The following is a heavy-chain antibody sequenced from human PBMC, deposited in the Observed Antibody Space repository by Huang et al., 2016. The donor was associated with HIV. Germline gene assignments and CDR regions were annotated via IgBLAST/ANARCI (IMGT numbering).Heavy chain of an antibody. D-gene: IGHD6-13*01. CDR1: GGSFNSLA. V-gene: IGHV1-69*10. CDR2: IVSRFAVT. J-gene: IGHJ3*02. CDR3: AREGQTWYGKPIAAFEI. Sequence: VQLVQSGAEVKRPGTSVKISCKASGGSFNSLAFNWVLQAPGQGLQYMGGIVSRFAVTNYAGKFRGRLSISADKSTSTVFMELRGLTSEDTAVFFCAREGQTWYGKPIAAFEIWGQGTSVIVSP.